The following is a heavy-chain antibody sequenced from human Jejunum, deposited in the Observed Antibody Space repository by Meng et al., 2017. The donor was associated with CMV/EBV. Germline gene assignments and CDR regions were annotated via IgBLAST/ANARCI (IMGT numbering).Heavy chain of an antibody. CDR1: LNTNRVG. D-gene: IGHD5-24*01. CDR2: IYWNDDK. CDR3: ARLEMVLVPPSILIDS. Sequence: LNTNRVGVAWIRQQPGKALEWLAHIYWNDDKRYSPFLKSRLSITKDTSKNQVVLTMTNMDPVDTATYYCARLEMVLVPPSILIDSWGQGTLVTVSS. J-gene: IGHJ4*02. V-gene: IGHV2-5*01.